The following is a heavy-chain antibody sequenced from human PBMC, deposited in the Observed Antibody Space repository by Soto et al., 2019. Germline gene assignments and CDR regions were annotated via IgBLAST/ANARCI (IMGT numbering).Heavy chain of an antibody. V-gene: IGHV4-30-4*01. CDR3: ARSDCSGGSCYSDY. D-gene: IGHD2-15*01. CDR2: IYYSGST. J-gene: IGHJ4*02. CDR1: GGSISSGDYY. Sequence: TSETLSLTCTVSGGSISSGDYYWSWIRQPPGKGLEWIGYIYYSGSTYYNPSLKSRVTISVDTSKNQFSLRLSSVTAADTAVYYCARSDCSGGSCYSDYWGQGTLVTVSS.